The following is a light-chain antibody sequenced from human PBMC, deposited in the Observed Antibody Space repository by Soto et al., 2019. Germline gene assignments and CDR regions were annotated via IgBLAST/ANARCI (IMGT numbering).Light chain of an antibody. CDR3: CSYAGSFSVI. CDR1: HSDVGSYNL. V-gene: IGLV2-23*01. CDR2: EDR. J-gene: IGLJ2*01. Sequence: QSALTQPASVSGSPGQSITISCTGTHSDVGSYNLVSWYQQHPGKAPKLIIYEDRKRPSGVSNRFSGSKSGYTASLTISGLEAEDEADYYCCSYAGSFSVIFGGGTKVTVL.